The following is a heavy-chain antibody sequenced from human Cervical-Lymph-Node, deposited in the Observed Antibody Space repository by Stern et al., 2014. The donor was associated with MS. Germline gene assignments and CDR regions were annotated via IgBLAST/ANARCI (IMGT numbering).Heavy chain of an antibody. CDR2: ISYDGSNK. D-gene: IGHD6-6*01. Sequence: VQLVESGGGVVQPGRSLRLSCAASGFTFSSYGMHWVRQAPGQGLEWVAIISYDGSNKYYADSVKGRFTISRDNSKNTLYLQMNSLRAEDTAVHYCAKGYSSSSALYYYYGMDVWGQGTTVTVSS. V-gene: IGHV3-30*18. J-gene: IGHJ6*02. CDR1: GFTFSSYG. CDR3: AKGYSSSSALYYYYGMDV.